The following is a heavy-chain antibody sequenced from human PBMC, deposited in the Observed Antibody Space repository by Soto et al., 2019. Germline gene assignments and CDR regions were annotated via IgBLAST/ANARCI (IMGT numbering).Heavy chain of an antibody. V-gene: IGHV3-30-3*01. Sequence: QVQLVESGGGVVQPGRSLRLSCAASGFTFSSYAMHWVRQAPGKGLEWVAVITYDGSNKYYADSVKGRFTISRDNSKNTLYLQMNSLRAEDTAVYYCARDVGTGVGWFAPWGQGTLVTVSS. J-gene: IGHJ5*02. CDR3: ARDVGTGVGWFAP. CDR1: GFTFSSYA. CDR2: ITYDGSNK. D-gene: IGHD6-13*01.